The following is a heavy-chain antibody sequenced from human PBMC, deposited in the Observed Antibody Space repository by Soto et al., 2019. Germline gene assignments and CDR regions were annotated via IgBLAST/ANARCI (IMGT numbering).Heavy chain of an antibody. J-gene: IGHJ6*02. Sequence: GESLNISWKASGYSFTSYWICWLRQMAGKLLEWMGIIYPVDSDTRYSPSFQGQVTISADKSISTAYLQWSSLKASDTAMYYCARIEAEYYGMDVWGQGTTVTVSS. CDR2: IYPVDSDT. D-gene: IGHD6-19*01. V-gene: IGHV5-51*01. CDR3: ARIEAEYYGMDV. CDR1: GYSFTSYW.